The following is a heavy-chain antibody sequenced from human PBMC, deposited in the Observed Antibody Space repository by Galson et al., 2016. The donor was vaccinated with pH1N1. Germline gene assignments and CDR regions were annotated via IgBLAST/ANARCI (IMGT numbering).Heavy chain of an antibody. CDR1: GGSISSRNW. V-gene: IGHV4-4*02. CDR2: IYHIGGT. CDR3: ARDGGDNGGAGQYKYFDT. Sequence: SETLSLTCAVSGGSISSRNWWSWVRQPPGQGLEWIGEIYHIGGTNYNPPPKIQVTISLNKPKNNFSLNLASVTAPDTAAYYCARDGGDNGGAGQYKYFDTWGQGTLVTVSS. D-gene: IGHD4-23*01. J-gene: IGHJ5*02.